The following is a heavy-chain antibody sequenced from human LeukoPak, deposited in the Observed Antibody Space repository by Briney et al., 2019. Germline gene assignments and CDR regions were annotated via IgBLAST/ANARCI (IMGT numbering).Heavy chain of an antibody. CDR3: AKSGGLSGSGRLAMDV. V-gene: IGHV3-23*01. D-gene: IGHD3-10*01. Sequence: GGSLRLSCAASGFTFSSYAMSWVRLAPGKGLEWVSGISGSGGSTYYADSVKGRFTSSRDNSNNTLYVQMNSLRVGDTAVYYCAKSGGLSGSGRLAMDVWGQGTTVTVSS. J-gene: IGHJ6*02. CDR1: GFTFSSYA. CDR2: ISGSGGST.